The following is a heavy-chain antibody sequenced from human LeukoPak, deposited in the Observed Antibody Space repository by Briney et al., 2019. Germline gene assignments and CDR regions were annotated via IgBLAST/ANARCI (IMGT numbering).Heavy chain of an antibody. CDR2: ISAYNGNT. Sequence: ASVKVSCKASGYTFTSYGISWVRQAPGQGLEWMGWISAYNGNTNYAQKLQGRVTMTTDTSTSTAYMELRSLRSDDTAVYYCARGYCSGGSCNWFDPWGQGTLVTVSS. D-gene: IGHD2-15*01. J-gene: IGHJ5*02. CDR3: ARGYCSGGSCNWFDP. V-gene: IGHV1-18*01. CDR1: GYTFTSYG.